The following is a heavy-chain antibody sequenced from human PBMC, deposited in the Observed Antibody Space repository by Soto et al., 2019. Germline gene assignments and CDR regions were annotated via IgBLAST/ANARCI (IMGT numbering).Heavy chain of an antibody. CDR3: ARVSHF. V-gene: IGHV1-18*01. Sequence: GASVKVTWEASGCTFSRYVISGVRQATGQGLEWMGWISAYNGNTNYAQKLQGRVTMTTDTSTSTAYMELRSLRSDDTAVYYCARVSHFSGQGSLVTVSS. J-gene: IGHJ4*02. CDR1: GCTFSRYV. CDR2: ISAYNGNT.